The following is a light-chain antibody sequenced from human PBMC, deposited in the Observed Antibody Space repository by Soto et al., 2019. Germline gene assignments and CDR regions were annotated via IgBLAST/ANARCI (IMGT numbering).Light chain of an antibody. J-gene: IGLJ1*01. CDR2: DVS. Sequence: QSALTQPRSVSGSPGQSVTISCTGTSSDVGGYNYVSWYQQHPGKAPKLMIYDVSKRPPGVPDRFSGSESGNTASLTISGLQAEDEADYYRCSYAGSYPFVFGTGTKLTVL. CDR1: SSDVGGYNY. V-gene: IGLV2-11*01. CDR3: CSYAGSYPFV.